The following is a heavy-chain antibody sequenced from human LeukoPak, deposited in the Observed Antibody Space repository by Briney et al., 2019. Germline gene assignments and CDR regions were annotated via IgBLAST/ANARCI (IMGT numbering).Heavy chain of an antibody. CDR1: GFTFDDYA. D-gene: IGHD6-6*01. CDR2: ISWNSGSI. J-gene: IGHJ4*02. Sequence: GRSLRLSCAASGFTFDDYAMHWVRQAPGKGLEWVSGISWNSGSIGYADSVKGRFTISRDNAKNSLYLQMNSLRAEDTALYYCAKDGIAARGGDFDYWGQGTLVTVSS. CDR3: AKDGIAARGGDFDY. V-gene: IGHV3-9*01.